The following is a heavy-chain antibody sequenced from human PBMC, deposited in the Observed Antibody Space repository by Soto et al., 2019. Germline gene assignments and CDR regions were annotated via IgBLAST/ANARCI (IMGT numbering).Heavy chain of an antibody. CDR2: ISGSGGST. CDR3: AIGSASARPYYFDS. V-gene: IGHV3-23*01. CDR1: GFTFSSYA. J-gene: IGHJ4*02. Sequence: EVQLLESGGGLVQPGGSLRLSCAASGFTFSSYAMSWVRQAPGKGLEWVSAISGSGGSTWHADSVKGRFTISRDSSKNTLYLQMNCLRVEDTGTYDCAIGSASARPYYFDSWGQGSLVTISS. D-gene: IGHD6-6*01.